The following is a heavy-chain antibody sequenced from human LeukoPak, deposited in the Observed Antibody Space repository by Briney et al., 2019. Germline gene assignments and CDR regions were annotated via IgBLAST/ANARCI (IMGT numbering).Heavy chain of an antibody. D-gene: IGHD5-18*01. CDR1: GFTFDDYA. CDR2: ISWNSGSI. CDR3: SKDTAMALGFDY. Sequence: PGRSLRLSCAASGFTFDDYAMHWVRQAPGKGVEWVSGISWNSGSIGYADSVKGRFSISRDNAKNSLYMQMNSLRAEDTALYYGSKDTAMALGFDYWGQGTLVTVSS. J-gene: IGHJ4*02. V-gene: IGHV3-9*01.